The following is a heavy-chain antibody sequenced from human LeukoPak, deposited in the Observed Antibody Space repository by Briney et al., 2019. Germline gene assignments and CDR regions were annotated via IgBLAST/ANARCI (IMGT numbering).Heavy chain of an antibody. J-gene: IGHJ4*02. CDR2: INPNSGGT. CDR1: GYTFTGYY. Sequence: ASVTVSCKASGYTFTGYYMHWVRQAPGQGLEWMGWINPNSGGTNYAQKFQGRVTMTRDTSISTAYMELSRLRSDGTVVYYCARDRFRGAGYSSPSFDYWGQGTLVTVSS. D-gene: IGHD5-18*01. V-gene: IGHV1-2*02. CDR3: ARDRFRGAGYSSPSFDY.